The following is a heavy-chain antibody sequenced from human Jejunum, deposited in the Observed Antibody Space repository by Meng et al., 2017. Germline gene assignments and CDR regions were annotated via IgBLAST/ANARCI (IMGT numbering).Heavy chain of an antibody. J-gene: IGHJ4*02. V-gene: IGHV3-9*01. CDR1: GFTFDDYA. Sequence: SLKISCAASGFTFDDYAMHWVRQAPGKGLEWVSGISWNSGTVAYADSVRGRFTISRDNAKNSLYLQMNSLRAEDTAVYYCARDILYGDFFDSWGQGTLVTVSS. CDR2: ISWNSGTV. CDR3: ARDILYGDFFDS. D-gene: IGHD4-17*01.